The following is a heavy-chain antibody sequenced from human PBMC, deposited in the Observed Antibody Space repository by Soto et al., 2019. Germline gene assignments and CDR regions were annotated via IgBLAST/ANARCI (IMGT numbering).Heavy chain of an antibody. Sequence: QVQVVQSRAEVKKPGASVKVSCKTSEYTFTEYDINWVRQAPGQGLEYMGWVSPENRNAGYAPQFRGRVSMTADTSINTVYLELTTLTYEDTAVYHCEVTTGYWGQGTMVTVSS. CDR1: EYTFTEYD. D-gene: IGHD4-17*01. J-gene: IGHJ4*02. CDR2: VSPENRNA. V-gene: IGHV1-8*01. CDR3: EVTTGY.